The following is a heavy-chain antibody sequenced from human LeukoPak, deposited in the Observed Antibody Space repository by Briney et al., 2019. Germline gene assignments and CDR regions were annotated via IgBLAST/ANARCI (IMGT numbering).Heavy chain of an antibody. CDR2: IKEDGSNK. J-gene: IGHJ4*02. CDR1: GFTFSNYW. Sequence: PGGSLRLSCAASGFTFSNYWMSWVRQAPGKGLERVATIKEDGSNKYYADSVKGRFTISRDNSKNTLYLQMNSLRAEDTAVYYCARSGDSSGYYPLDYWGQGTLVTVSS. D-gene: IGHD3-22*01. V-gene: IGHV3-7*01. CDR3: ARSGDSSGYYPLDY.